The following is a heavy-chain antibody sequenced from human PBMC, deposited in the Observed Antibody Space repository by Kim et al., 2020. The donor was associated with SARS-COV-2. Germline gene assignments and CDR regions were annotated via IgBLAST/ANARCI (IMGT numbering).Heavy chain of an antibody. CDR1: GYTFTSYA. Sequence: ASVKVSCKASGYTFTSYAMHWVRQAPGQRLEWMGWINAGNGNTKYSQKFQGRFTITRDTSASTAYMELSSLRSEDTAVYYCARDQGVRYFDWLSYNWFDPWGQGTLVTVSS. V-gene: IGHV1-3*01. CDR2: INAGNGNT. CDR3: ARDQGVRYFDWLSYNWFDP. J-gene: IGHJ5*02. D-gene: IGHD3-9*01.